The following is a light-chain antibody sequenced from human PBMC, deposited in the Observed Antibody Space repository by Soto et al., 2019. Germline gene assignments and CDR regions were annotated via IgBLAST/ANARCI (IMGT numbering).Light chain of an antibody. CDR1: TSNIENNG. J-gene: IGLJ2*01. CDR2: YDD. CDR3: ATWDDSLNAVV. Sequence: QSVLTQPPSVSEAPRQRITISCSGSTSNIENNGVNWYQQCPGKAPKLLIYYDDLLPSGVSDRFSGSKSGTSASLAISGLQSEDEADYYCATWDDSLNAVVFGGGTKLTVL. V-gene: IGLV1-36*01.